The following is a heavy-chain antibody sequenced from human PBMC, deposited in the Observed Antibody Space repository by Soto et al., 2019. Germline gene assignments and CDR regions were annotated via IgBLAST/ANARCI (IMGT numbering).Heavy chain of an antibody. D-gene: IGHD6-13*01. V-gene: IGHV3-43D*03. CDR1: GFTFDDYA. CDR3: AKAGQTPRLRYSSSWYYFDY. CDR2: ISWDGGST. J-gene: IGHJ4*02. Sequence: GGSLRLSCAASGFTFDDYAMHWVRQAPGKGLEWVSLISWDGGSTYYADSVKGRFTISRDNSKNSLYLQMNSLRAEDTALYYCAKAGQTPRLRYSSSWYYFDYWGQGTLVTVSS.